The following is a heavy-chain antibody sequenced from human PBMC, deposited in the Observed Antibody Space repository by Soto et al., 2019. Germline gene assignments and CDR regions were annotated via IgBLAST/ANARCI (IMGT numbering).Heavy chain of an antibody. CDR3: ARGWGYDSNDYYYAY. CDR1: GGTFSRHA. Sequence: QVQLVQSGAEVRKPGSSVKVSCKASGGTFSRHAISWVRQAPGRGLEWMGGIIPIFGTANHAQKFQGRVTIIADESTSTVHMELSSLRSEDTAMYYCARGWGYDSNDYYYAYWGQGTLVIVSS. V-gene: IGHV1-69*01. CDR2: IIPIFGTA. J-gene: IGHJ4*02. D-gene: IGHD3-22*01.